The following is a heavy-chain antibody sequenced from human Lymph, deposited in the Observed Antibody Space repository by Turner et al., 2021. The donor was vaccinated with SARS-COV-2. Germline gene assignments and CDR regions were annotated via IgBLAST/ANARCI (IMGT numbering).Heavy chain of an antibody. CDR2: IYYSGST. CDR3: ARGFDY. V-gene: IGHV4-59*01. CDR1: GASISNYY. J-gene: IGHJ4*02. Sequence: QVQLQESGPGLVKPSETLSLTCTVSGASISNYYWSWIRQPPGKGLEWIGYIYYSGSTNYNPSLKSRVTISVDTYKNQFSLKLSSVTAADTAVYYCARGFDYWGQGTLVTVSS.